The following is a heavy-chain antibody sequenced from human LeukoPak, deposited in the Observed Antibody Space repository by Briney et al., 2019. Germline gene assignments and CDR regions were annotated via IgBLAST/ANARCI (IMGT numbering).Heavy chain of an antibody. Sequence: ASAKVSCKASGYTFTSYDINWVRQATGQGLEWMGWMNPNSGNTGYAQKFQGRVTMTRNTSISTAYMELSSLRSEDTAVYYCARNIAVAGTGVRYWGQGTLVTVSS. V-gene: IGHV1-8*01. D-gene: IGHD6-19*01. CDR1: GYTFTSYD. CDR2: MNPNSGNT. CDR3: ARNIAVAGTGVRY. J-gene: IGHJ4*02.